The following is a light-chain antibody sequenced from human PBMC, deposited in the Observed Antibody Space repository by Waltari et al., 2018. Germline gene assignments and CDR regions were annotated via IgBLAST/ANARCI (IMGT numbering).Light chain of an antibody. V-gene: IGKV3-15*01. CDR3: QQSDTTPLT. Sequence: EIVMTQSPATLSVSAGESATLSCRASQSVGSNLAWYQQRPGQAPRLLIYDATTRATGIPARFSGSGSGTEFTLTISSLQSEDFATYYCQQSDTTPLTFGGGTKVEIK. J-gene: IGKJ4*01. CDR1: QSVGSN. CDR2: DAT.